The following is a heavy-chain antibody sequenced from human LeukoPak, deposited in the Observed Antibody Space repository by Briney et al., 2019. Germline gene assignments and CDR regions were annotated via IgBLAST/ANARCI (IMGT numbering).Heavy chain of an antibody. CDR2: ISTNNGDT. Sequence: ASVKVSCRASGYTFTSNGISWVRQAPGQGLEWMGWISTNNGDTKYGKKFQGRVIMTTDTSTSIAYMEVRSLRSDDTAVYYCARDDDYNPLVHWGQGTLVTVSS. CDR3: ARDDDYNPLVH. V-gene: IGHV1-18*01. CDR1: GYTFTSNG. J-gene: IGHJ4*02. D-gene: IGHD4/OR15-4a*01.